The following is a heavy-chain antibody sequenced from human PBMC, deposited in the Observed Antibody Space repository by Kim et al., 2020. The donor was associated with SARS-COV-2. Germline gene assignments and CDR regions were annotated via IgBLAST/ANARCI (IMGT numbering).Heavy chain of an antibody. V-gene: IGHV3-23*01. D-gene: IGHD6-13*01. CDR2: SSGDGATT. J-gene: IGHJ4*02. CDR3: ARDRAGISSAGYLDY. CDR1: GFTLSDSA. Sequence: GGSLRLSCAASGFTLSDSATSWVRQAPGRGLEWVASSSGDGATTYYAGSAKGRFTISRDNSKNTLYLQMNSLRADDTDVYYCARDRAGISSAGYLDYWDQGTLVTVSS.